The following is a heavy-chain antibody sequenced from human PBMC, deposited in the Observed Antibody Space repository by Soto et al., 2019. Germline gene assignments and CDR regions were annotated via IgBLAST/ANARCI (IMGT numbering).Heavy chain of an antibody. J-gene: IGHJ4*02. CDR1: GFTFSSYA. D-gene: IGHD6-6*01. Sequence: EVQLVESGGGLVKPGGSLRLSCAASGFTFSSYAMTWVRLAPGKGLQWVSSITGSGSYIYYADSLKGRFTISRDNAKNSLWLQMNSLRAADTALYYCARDLSSSVDSWGQGTLVTVSS. V-gene: IGHV3-21*01. CDR3: ARDLSSSVDS. CDR2: ITGSGSYI.